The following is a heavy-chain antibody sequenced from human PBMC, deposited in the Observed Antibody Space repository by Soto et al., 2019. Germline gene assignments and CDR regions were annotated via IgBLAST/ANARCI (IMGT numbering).Heavy chain of an antibody. D-gene: IGHD6-19*01. CDR2: ISGSGGST. Sequence: EVQLLESGGGLVQPGGSLRLSCAASGFTFSSYAMSWVRQAPGKGLEWVSAISGSGGSTYYADSVKGRFTISRDNSKNTPYLQMNSLRAEDTAVYYCAKDREQWLVKAAPEYYFDYWGQGTLVTVSS. V-gene: IGHV3-23*01. CDR3: AKDREQWLVKAAPEYYFDY. CDR1: GFTFSSYA. J-gene: IGHJ4*02.